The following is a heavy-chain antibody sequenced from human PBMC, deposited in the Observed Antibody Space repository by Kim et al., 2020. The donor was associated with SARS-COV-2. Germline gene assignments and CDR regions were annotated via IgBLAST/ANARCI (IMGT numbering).Heavy chain of an antibody. D-gene: IGHD6-19*01. V-gene: IGHV3-30*18. Sequence: GGSLRLSCAASGFTFSSYGMHWVRQAPGKGLEWVAVISYDGSNKYYADSVKGRFTISRDNSKNTPYLQMNSLRAEDTAVYYCAKDGSRAVAGNFDYWGQGTLVTVSS. J-gene: IGHJ4*02. CDR1: GFTFSSYG. CDR2: ISYDGSNK. CDR3: AKDGSRAVAGNFDY.